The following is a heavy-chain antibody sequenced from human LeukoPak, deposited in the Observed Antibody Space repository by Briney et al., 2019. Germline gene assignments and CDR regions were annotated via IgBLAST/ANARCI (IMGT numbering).Heavy chain of an antibody. CDR3: AATRRSGYVIFDY. J-gene: IGHJ4*02. CDR1: GYTFTRYG. Sequence: GASVKVSCKASGYTFTRYGMSWVRQAPGQGLEWMGWISAYFVNTNYAQKFQARVTMTTDPSTSTAYMELRSLRSDDTAVYYCAATRRSGYVIFDYWGQGTLVTVSS. V-gene: IGHV1-18*01. D-gene: IGHD3-22*01. CDR2: ISAYFVNT.